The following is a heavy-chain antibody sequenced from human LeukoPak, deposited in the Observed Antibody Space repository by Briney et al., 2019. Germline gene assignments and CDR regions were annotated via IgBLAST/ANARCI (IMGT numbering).Heavy chain of an antibody. Sequence: GGSLRLSCAASGFTFKSYEMNWVRQAPGKGLEWVSYISSSGSTIYYADSVKGRFTISRDNAKKSLYLQMSSLRAEDTAVYYCARDRQGGYYGSRSLGYWGQGTLVTDSS. V-gene: IGHV3-48*03. J-gene: IGHJ4*02. CDR1: GFTFKSYE. CDR2: ISSSGSTI. CDR3: ARDRQGGYYGSRSLGY. D-gene: IGHD3-10*01.